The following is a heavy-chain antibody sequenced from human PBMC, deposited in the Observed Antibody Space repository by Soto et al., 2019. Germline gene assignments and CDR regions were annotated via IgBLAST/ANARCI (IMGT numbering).Heavy chain of an antibody. J-gene: IGHJ6*04. CDR2: IYYSGST. CDR1: GGSISSSSYY. Sequence: SETLSLTCTVSGGSISSSSYYWGWIRQPPGKGLEWIGSIYYSGSTYYNPSLKSRVTISVDTSKNQFSLKLSSVTAADTAVYYCARRPFSFIAAFMDVWGKGTTVTVSS. V-gene: IGHV4-39*01. CDR3: ARRPFSFIAAFMDV. D-gene: IGHD6-6*01.